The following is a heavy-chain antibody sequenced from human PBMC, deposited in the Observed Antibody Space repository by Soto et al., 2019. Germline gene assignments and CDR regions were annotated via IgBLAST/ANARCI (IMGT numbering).Heavy chain of an antibody. D-gene: IGHD5-18*01. V-gene: IGHV3-48*01. Sequence: GGSLRLSCAASGFTLSGYGMNWVRQTPGKGLEWVSYISIDSGAIYYADSVKGRFTTSRDNAKNSLYLQMNSLRAEDTAVYYCVRALRDTKRAWGQGTMVTVSS. CDR1: GFTLSGYG. J-gene: IGHJ5*02. CDR3: VRALRDTKRA. CDR2: ISIDSGAI.